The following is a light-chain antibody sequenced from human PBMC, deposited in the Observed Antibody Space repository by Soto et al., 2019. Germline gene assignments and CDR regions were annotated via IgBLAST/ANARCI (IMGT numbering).Light chain of an antibody. CDR2: SAS. J-gene: IGKJ1*01. CDR1: QGIRNE. Sequence: AIQMTQSPSSVSASVGDRVTITCRASQGIRNELGWYQQKPGKAPKLLIYSASSLQSGVPSRFSGSGSGTDFILTISGLQPEDFAPDFCLQDFTYPRTFGQGTKV. CDR3: LQDFTYPRT. V-gene: IGKV1-6*01.